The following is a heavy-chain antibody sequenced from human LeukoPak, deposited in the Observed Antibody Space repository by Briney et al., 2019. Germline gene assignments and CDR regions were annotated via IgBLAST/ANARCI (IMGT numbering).Heavy chain of an antibody. D-gene: IGHD3-10*01. CDR2: ISGSGGST. Sequence: HPGGSLRLSCAASGFTFSSYAMSWVRQAPGKGLEWVSAISGSGGSTYYADSVKGRFTISRDNSKNTLYLQMNSLRAEDTAVYYCAKYKGSSARIPLDYWGQGTLVTVSS. CDR3: AKYKGSSARIPLDY. J-gene: IGHJ4*02. V-gene: IGHV3-23*01. CDR1: GFTFSSYA.